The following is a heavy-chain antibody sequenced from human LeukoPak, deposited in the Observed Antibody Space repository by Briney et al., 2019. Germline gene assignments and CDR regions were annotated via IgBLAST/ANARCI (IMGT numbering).Heavy chain of an antibody. Sequence: SETLSLTCTVSGGSISSSSYYWGWIRQPPGKGLEWIGSIYYSGNTYYNPSLKSRATVSVDTSKNQFSLKLNSVTAADTAVYYCARLPSSSWLNWFDPWGQGTLVTVSS. CDR3: ARLPSSSWLNWFDP. CDR2: IYYSGNT. D-gene: IGHD6-13*01. J-gene: IGHJ5*02. CDR1: GGSISSSSYY. V-gene: IGHV4-39*01.